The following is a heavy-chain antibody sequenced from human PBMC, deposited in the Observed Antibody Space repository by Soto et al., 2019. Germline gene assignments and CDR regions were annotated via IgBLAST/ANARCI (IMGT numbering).Heavy chain of an antibody. J-gene: IGHJ4*02. CDR2: MNPNSGNT. CDR3: ARGRRMYCSGGSCYGSLSDY. D-gene: IGHD2-15*01. V-gene: IGHV1-8*01. Sequence: QVQLVQSGAEVKKPGASVKVSCKASGYTFTNYDINWVRQATGQGLEWMGWMNPNSGNTGYAQKFQGRVTMTRNTSISTVYRELSSLRSEDTAVYYCARGRRMYCSGGSCYGSLSDYWGQGTLVTVSS. CDR1: GYTFTNYD.